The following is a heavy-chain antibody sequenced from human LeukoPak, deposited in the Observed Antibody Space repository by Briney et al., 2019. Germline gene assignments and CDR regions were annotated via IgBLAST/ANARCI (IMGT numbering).Heavy chain of an antibody. CDR1: GFIFSNYT. CDR3: ASWGEGALDN. CDR2: ISYDGSNK. J-gene: IGHJ4*02. V-gene: IGHV3-30*14. Sequence: PGRSLRLSCAASGFIFSNYTIHWVRQAPGKGLEWVAVISYDGSNKYYADSVKGRFTISRDNSKNTLYLQMNSLRVEDTGVYYCASWGEGALDNWGQGTLVTVSS. D-gene: IGHD1-26*01.